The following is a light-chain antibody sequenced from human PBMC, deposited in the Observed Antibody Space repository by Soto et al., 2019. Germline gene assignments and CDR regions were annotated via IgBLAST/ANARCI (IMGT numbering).Light chain of an antibody. CDR3: QQYGTSLRGT. Sequence: ESVLTQSPGTLSLSPGERATLSCSGSQNIKSNYLAWYRQNPGQAPRLLIYGASNRAAGVPDRFSGSGSGTGFTLTITRLEPEDFAVYYCQQYGTSLRGTFGQGTKVEIK. J-gene: IGKJ1*01. CDR2: GAS. V-gene: IGKV3-20*01. CDR1: QNIKSNY.